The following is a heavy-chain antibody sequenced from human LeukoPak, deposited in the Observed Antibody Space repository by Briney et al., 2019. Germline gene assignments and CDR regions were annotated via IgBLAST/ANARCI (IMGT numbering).Heavy chain of an antibody. V-gene: IGHV1-46*01. CDR2: INPSGGST. CDR3: ARSWGCSSTSCYGSHDAFDI. CDR1: GYTFTSYY. D-gene: IGHD2-2*01. Sequence: ASVKVSCKASGYTFTSYYMHWVRQAPGQGLEWMGIINPSGGSTSYAQKFQGRVTMTRDTSTSTVYMELSSLRSEDTAVYYCARSWGCSSTSCYGSHDAFDIWGQGTMVTVSS. J-gene: IGHJ3*02.